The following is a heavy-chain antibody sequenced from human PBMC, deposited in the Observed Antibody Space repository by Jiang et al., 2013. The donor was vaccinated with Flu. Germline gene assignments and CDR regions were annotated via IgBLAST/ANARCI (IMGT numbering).Heavy chain of an antibody. V-gene: IGHV4-61*01. Sequence: LLKPSETLSLTCTVSGGSVSSNNYYWNWIRQPPGKGLEWIGYIYYSGTTIYNPSLKSRVTILLDTSKNQFSLKLTSVTAADTAVYYCARAARYGYWLDTWGQGTLVTVSS. D-gene: IGHD6-6*01. CDR1: GGSVSSNNYY. CDR3: ARAARYGYWLDT. CDR2: IYYSGTT. J-gene: IGHJ5*02.